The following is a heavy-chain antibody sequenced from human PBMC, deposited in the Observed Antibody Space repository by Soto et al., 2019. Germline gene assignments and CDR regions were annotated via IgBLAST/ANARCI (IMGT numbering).Heavy chain of an antibody. CDR3: ARDRLKWTYGHNDYYRYGMDG. V-gene: IGHV1-2*04. CDR1: GYSFTDYH. J-gene: IGHJ6*02. CDR2: INPKSGGT. Sequence: RASVKVSCKASGYSFTDYHIHWVRQAPGQGLEWLGRINPKSGGTSTAQKFQGWVTMTTDTSISTASMELTRLTSDDTAIYYCARDRLKWTYGHNDYYRYGMDGWGQGTTVTVS. D-gene: IGHD4-17*01.